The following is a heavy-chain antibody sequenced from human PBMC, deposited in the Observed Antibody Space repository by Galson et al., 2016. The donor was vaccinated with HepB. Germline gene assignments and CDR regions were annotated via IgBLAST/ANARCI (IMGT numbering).Heavy chain of an antibody. CDR3: AKDSGSECYQRSGVRLNAFDW. Sequence: SLRLSCAASGFTIDHYAMHWVRQAPGKGLEWVSGISWNSGRVGYADSVKGRFTISRDNAKNSLYLQMNSLRPEDTALYYCAKDSGSECYQRSGVRLNAFDWGGQGTMVTVSS. J-gene: IGHJ3*01. V-gene: IGHV3-9*01. CDR1: GFTIDHYA. CDR2: ISWNSGRV. D-gene: IGHD2-8*01.